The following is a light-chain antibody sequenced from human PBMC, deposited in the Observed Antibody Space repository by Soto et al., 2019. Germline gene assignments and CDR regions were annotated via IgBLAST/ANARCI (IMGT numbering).Light chain of an antibody. V-gene: IGKV3-15*01. Sequence: EIVMTQSPATLSVSPGERATLSCRAGQSVSSNLAWYQQKPGQAPRLLMYGVSTRATGIPARISGSGSRTEFTLTISSLQSEDFAVYYCQQHNNWPLTFGGGTKVEIK. J-gene: IGKJ4*01. CDR1: QSVSSN. CDR3: QQHNNWPLT. CDR2: GVS.